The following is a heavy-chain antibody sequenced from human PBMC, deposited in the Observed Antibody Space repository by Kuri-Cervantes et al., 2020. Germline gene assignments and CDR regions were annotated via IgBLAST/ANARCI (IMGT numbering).Heavy chain of an antibody. CDR2: INHSGST. D-gene: IGHD6-13*01. J-gene: IGHJ4*02. Sequence: GSLRLSCAVYGGSFSGYYCSWIRQPPGKGLEWIGEINHSGSTNYNPSLKSGVTISVDKSKNQFSRKLSSVTAADTAVYYCAREAAAIDYWGQGTLVTVSS. V-gene: IGHV4-34*01. CDR1: GGSFSGYY. CDR3: AREAAAIDY.